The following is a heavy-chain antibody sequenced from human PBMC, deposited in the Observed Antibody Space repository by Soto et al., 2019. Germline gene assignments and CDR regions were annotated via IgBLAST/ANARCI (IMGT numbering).Heavy chain of an antibody. V-gene: IGHV3-23*01. J-gene: IGHJ5*01. Sequence: GGSLRLSCTASGFNFNNQAMSWIRQAPGKGPEWVSTISGSGATSLYADSVKGRFTIFKDSSQAYLDLKSLRVEDSATYYCAKTETMVVVTVQPRWFDSWGRGTLVTVSS. D-gene: IGHD2-21*02. CDR1: GFNFNNQA. CDR3: AKTETMVVVTVQPRWFDS. CDR2: ISGSGATS.